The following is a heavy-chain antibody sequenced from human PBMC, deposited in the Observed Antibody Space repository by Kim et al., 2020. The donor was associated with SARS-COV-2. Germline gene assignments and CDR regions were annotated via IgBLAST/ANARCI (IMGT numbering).Heavy chain of an antibody. CDR3: ARERRFGESSCWFDP. CDR2: IKQDGSEK. Sequence: GGSLRLSCAASGFTFSSYWMSWVRQAPGKGLEWVANIKQDGSEKYYVDSVKGRFTISRDNAKNSLYLQMNSLRAEDTAVYYCARERRFGESSCWFDPWGQGTLVTVSS. J-gene: IGHJ5*02. D-gene: IGHD3-10*01. CDR1: GFTFSSYW. V-gene: IGHV3-7*01.